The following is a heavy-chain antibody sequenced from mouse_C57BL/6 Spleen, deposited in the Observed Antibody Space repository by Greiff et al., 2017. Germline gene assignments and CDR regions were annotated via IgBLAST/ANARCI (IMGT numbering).Heavy chain of an antibody. Sequence: QVQLQQSGAELVKPGASVKISCKASGYAFSSYWMNWVKQRPGKGLEWIGQIYPGDGDTNYHGKFKGKATLTADKSSSTAYMQLSSLTSEDSAVYFCARGGYYYGSSRAMDYWGQGTSVTVSS. J-gene: IGHJ4*01. CDR1: GYAFSSYW. CDR2: IYPGDGDT. V-gene: IGHV1-80*01. CDR3: ARGGYYYGSSRAMDY. D-gene: IGHD1-1*01.